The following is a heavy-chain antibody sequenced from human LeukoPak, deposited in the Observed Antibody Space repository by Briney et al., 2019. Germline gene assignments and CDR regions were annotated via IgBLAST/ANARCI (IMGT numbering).Heavy chain of an antibody. D-gene: IGHD5/OR15-5a*01. CDR1: GGSISSGGYY. V-gene: IGHV4-31*03. Sequence: SETLSLTCTVSGGSISSGGYYWSWIRQHPGKGLEWIGYIYYSGSTYYNPSLKSRVTISVDTSKNQFSLKLSSVTAADTAVYYCARDNRIVSRLDWYFDLWGRGTLVTVSS. CDR2: IYYSGST. J-gene: IGHJ2*01. CDR3: ARDNRIVSRLDWYFDL.